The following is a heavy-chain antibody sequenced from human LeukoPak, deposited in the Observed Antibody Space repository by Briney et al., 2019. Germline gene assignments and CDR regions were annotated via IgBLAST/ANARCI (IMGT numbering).Heavy chain of an antibody. Sequence: GGSLRLSCAASGFTFSSYAMSWVRQAPGKGLEWVSAISGSGGSTYYADSVKGRFTISRDNSKSTLYLQMNGLRPEDTALYYCARDPLDISRWGNAFDIWGQGTIVTVSS. CDR3: ARDPLDISRWGNAFDI. D-gene: IGHD2-2*03. J-gene: IGHJ3*02. V-gene: IGHV3-23*01. CDR1: GFTFSSYA. CDR2: ISGSGGST.